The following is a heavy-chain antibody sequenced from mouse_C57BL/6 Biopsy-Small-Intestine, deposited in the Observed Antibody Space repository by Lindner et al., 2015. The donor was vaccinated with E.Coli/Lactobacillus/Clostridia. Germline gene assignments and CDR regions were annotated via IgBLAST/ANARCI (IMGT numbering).Heavy chain of an antibody. CDR1: EDTFSSYS. CDR3: ARAPRVTVFGVVTDEPFEM. CDR2: IIPLLGVT. Sequence: SVKVSCKTSEDTFSSYSINWVRQGPGQGLEWMGGIIPLLGVTNFAQKFQGRVTITADRSTTTAYMELTSLTYEDTAVYYCARAPRVTVFGVVTDEPFEMWGQGTKVTVSS. V-gene: IGHV1-53*01. D-gene: IGHD1-3*01. J-gene: IGHJ3*02.